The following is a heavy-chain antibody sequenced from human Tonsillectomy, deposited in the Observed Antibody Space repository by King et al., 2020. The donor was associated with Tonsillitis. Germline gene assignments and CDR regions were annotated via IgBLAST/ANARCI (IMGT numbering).Heavy chain of an antibody. J-gene: IGHJ4*02. CDR3: ATEGGRSGSGY. D-gene: IGHD3-10*01. CDR2: IKEDGSDK. CDR1: GFTFSRDW. Sequence: VQLVESGGGLVQPGGSLRLSCAVSGFTFSRDWVSWVRQAPGKGLEWVANIKEDGSDKHYVDSVKGRFTISRDNAKNSLFLQMNSLRAEDTAVYYCATEGGRSGSGYWGQGTLVTVSS. V-gene: IGHV3-7*01.